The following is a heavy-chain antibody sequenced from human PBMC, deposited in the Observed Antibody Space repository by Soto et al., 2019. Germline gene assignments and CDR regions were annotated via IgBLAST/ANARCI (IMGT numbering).Heavy chain of an antibody. Sequence: QVQLQKSGPGLVKPSQTLSLTCTVSGGSISSGGYYCTWIRQHPGKGLEWIGYIYYSGLTYYNRSLERRVTVSVDTSKNQFSLKRSSVTAADTAVYYCAREPSIWGHGTQVTVSS. J-gene: IGHJ4*01. V-gene: IGHV4-31*03. CDR2: IYYSGLT. CDR1: GGSISSGGYY. CDR3: AREPSI.